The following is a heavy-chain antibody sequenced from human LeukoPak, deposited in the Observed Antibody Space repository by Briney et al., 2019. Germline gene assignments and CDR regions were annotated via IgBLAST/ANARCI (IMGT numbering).Heavy chain of an antibody. V-gene: IGHV3-7*01. CDR1: GFTFSNYW. J-gene: IGHJ4*02. CDR3: TRSLDR. CDR2: IKQDGSEK. D-gene: IGHD2-2*03. Sequence: GGSLRLSCAASGFTFSNYWMSWVRQAPGKGLEWVANIKQDGSEKYYVYSVKGRFTISRDNAKNSLYLQMNSLRVEDTAVYYCTRSLDRWGQGTLVTVSS.